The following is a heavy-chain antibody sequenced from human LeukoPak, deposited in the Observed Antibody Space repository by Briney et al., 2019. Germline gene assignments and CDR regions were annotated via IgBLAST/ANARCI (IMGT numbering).Heavy chain of an antibody. D-gene: IGHD5/OR15-5a*01. CDR3: XRVSVCPRCHFDY. V-gene: IGHV3-74*01. CDR2: XSXDGSXA. CDR1: GXTFXSXX. Sequence: PGGSLRLSCAASGXTFXSXXXXXXXXAPXXXXXWXSRXSXDGSXAINAXSVKGRFTISRDNAKNTLYLQMNSLRADDTAVYYCXRVSVCPRCHFDYWGQGTLVTVSS. J-gene: IGHJ4*02.